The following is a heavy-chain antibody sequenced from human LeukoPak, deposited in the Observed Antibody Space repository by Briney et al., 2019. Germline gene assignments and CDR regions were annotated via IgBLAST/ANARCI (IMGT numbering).Heavy chain of an antibody. Sequence: SQTLSLTCTVSGGSISSGGYYWSWIRQHPGKGLEWIGYIYYSGSTYYNPSLKSRVTISIDTSKNQFSLNLNSVTAADTALYSCARHYLGGNYPDYFNHWGQGTLVTVSS. CDR1: GGSISSGGYY. CDR2: IYYSGST. V-gene: IGHV4-31*03. D-gene: IGHD1-26*01. CDR3: ARHYLGGNYPDYFNH. J-gene: IGHJ4*02.